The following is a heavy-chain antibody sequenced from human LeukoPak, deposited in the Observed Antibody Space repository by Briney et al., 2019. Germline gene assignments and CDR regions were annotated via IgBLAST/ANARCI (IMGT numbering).Heavy chain of an antibody. CDR1: GFTFSSYS. Sequence: KSGGSLRLSCAASGFTFSSYSMNWVRQAPGKGLEWVSSISSSSSHIYYADSVKGRFTISRDNAKNSLYLQMNSLRAEDTAVYYCAADQLWGPLLWGQGTLVTVSS. J-gene: IGHJ1*01. V-gene: IGHV3-21*01. D-gene: IGHD3-16*01. CDR2: ISSSSSHI. CDR3: AADQLWGPLL.